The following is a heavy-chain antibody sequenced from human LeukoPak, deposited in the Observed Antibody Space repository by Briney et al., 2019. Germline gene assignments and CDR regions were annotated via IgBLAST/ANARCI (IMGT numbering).Heavy chain of an antibody. V-gene: IGHV1-2*04. CDR1: GYTFSDYY. D-gene: IGHD4-17*01. CDR2: INPKNSGT. CDR3: ARVTVTTLFDH. Sequence: GAPVKVSCKTSGYTFSDYYIHWVRQAPGQGLEWMGWINPKNSGTKYAQKFQGWITMTTDTSTSTAYMELTSLRSNDTDVYYCARVTVTTLFDHWGPGTLVTVSS. J-gene: IGHJ4*02.